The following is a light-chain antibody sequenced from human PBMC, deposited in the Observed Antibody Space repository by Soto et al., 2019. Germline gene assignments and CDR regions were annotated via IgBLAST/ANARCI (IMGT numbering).Light chain of an antibody. Sequence: EMVMTQSPATLSVSPGERATLSCRASQNLSRNLAWYQQQPGQAPRLLIFYASTRATGIPARFSGSGSGTDLTLTISSLQSEDFAVYYCQQYDKWPHNFAQGTKLEIK. CDR2: YAS. CDR3: QQYDKWPHN. J-gene: IGKJ2*01. CDR1: QNLSRN. V-gene: IGKV3-15*01.